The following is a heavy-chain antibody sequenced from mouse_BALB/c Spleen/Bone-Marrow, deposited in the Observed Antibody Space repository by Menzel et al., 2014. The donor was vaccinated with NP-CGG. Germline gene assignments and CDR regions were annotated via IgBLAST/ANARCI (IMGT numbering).Heavy chain of an antibody. Sequence: VQLQQSGAELVKPGASVKLSCTASGFNIKDTYMHWVKQRPEQGLEWIGRIDPANGNTKYDPKFQGKATITADTSSNTAYLQLSSRTSEDTAVYYCSRYYCGSSYFDYWGQGTTLTVSS. CDR2: IDPANGNT. CDR3: SRYYCGSSYFDY. D-gene: IGHD1-1*01. CDR1: GFNIKDTY. J-gene: IGHJ2*01. V-gene: IGHV14-3*02.